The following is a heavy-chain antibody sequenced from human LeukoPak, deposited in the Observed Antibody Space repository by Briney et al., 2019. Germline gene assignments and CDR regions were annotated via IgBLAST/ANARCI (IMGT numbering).Heavy chain of an antibody. CDR1: GGSFSGYY. Sequence: SETLSLTCAVYGGSFSGYYWSWIRQPPGKGLEWIGEINHSGSTNYNPSLKSRVTISVDTSKNQFSLKLSSVTAADTAVYYCARDNTAVAAHDHRGQGTLVIVYS. CDR3: ARDNTAVAAHDH. D-gene: IGHD6-19*01. J-gene: IGHJ4*02. CDR2: INHSGST. V-gene: IGHV4-34*01.